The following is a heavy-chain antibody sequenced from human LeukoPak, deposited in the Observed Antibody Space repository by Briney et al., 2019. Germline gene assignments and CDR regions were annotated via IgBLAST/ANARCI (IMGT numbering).Heavy chain of an antibody. J-gene: IGHJ4*02. Sequence: ASVKVSCKASGYTFTGYYMHWVRQAPGQGLEWMGRINPNSGGTNYAQKFQGRVTMTRDASIRTAYMELSRLRSDDTAVYYCARLAGDSHNFDYWGQGTLVTVSS. CDR1: GYTFTGYY. CDR2: INPNSGGT. D-gene: IGHD2-21*02. CDR3: ARLAGDSHNFDY. V-gene: IGHV1-2*06.